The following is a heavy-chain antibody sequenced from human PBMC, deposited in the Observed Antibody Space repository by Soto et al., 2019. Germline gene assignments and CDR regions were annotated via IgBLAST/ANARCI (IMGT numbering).Heavy chain of an antibody. CDR1: GFTFGDYA. CDR2: IRSKAYGGTT. D-gene: IGHD3-22*01. V-gene: IGHV3-49*03. CDR3: TSLKNYDSSGYYFPQAFDI. Sequence: PGGSLRLSCTASGFTFGDYAMSWFRQAPGKGLERVGFIRSKAYGGTTEYAASVKGRFAISRDDSKSIAYLQMNSLKTEDTAVYYCTSLKNYDSSGYYFPQAFDIWGQGTMVTVSS. J-gene: IGHJ3*02.